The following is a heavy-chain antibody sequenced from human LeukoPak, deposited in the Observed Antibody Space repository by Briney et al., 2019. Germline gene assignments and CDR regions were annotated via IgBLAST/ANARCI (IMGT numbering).Heavy chain of an antibody. Sequence: GGSLRLSCAASRFTLSNYWMSWVRQAPGTGLEWVANIKQDGSETYYVDSVKSRFTISRDNAKNSLSPQMNSLRAEDTAVYYCARQRGSGCLDYWGQGTLVTVSS. V-gene: IGHV3-7*01. CDR3: ARQRGSGCLDY. J-gene: IGHJ4*02. CDR1: RFTLSNYW. D-gene: IGHD6-19*01. CDR2: IKQDGSET.